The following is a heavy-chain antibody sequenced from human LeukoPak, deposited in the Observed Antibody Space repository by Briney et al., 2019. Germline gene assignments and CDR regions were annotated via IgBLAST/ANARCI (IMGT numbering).Heavy chain of an antibody. CDR2: INHSGST. CDR1: GGSFSGYY. CDR3: ARGLDIVVVPAAAAFDY. V-gene: IGHV4-34*01. J-gene: IGHJ4*02. Sequence: PETLSLTCAVYGGSFSGYYWSWIRQPPGKGLEWIGEINHSGSTNYNPSLKSRVTISVDTSKNQFSLKLSSVTAADTAVYYCARGLDIVVVPAAAAFDYWGQGTLVTVSS. D-gene: IGHD2-2*01.